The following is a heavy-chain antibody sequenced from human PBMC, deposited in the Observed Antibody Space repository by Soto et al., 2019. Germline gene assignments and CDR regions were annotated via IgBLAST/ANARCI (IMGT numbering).Heavy chain of an antibody. CDR2: INPNSGGT. D-gene: IGHD3-9*01. CDR1: GYTFTGYY. J-gene: IGHJ3*02. Sequence: GASVKVSCKASGYTFTGYYMHWVRQAPGQGLEWMGWINPNSGGTNYAQKFQGWVTMTRDTSISTAYMELSRLRSDDTAVYYCATGFPYDILTGSGAFDIWGQGTMVTVSS. V-gene: IGHV1-2*04. CDR3: ATGFPYDILTGSGAFDI.